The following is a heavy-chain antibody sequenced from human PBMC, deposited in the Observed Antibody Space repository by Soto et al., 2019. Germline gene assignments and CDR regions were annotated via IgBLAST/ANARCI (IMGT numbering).Heavy chain of an antibody. CDR2: IYSGGST. CDR1: GFTVSSNY. V-gene: IGHV3-53*01. D-gene: IGHD5-18*01. CDR3: ARDARIQLGEYYHYYGMDV. Sequence: GGSLRLSCAASGFTVSSNYMSWVRQAPGKGLEWVSVIYSGGSTYYADSVKGRFTISRDNSKNTLYLQMNSLRAEDAAVYYCARDARIQLGEYYHYYGMDVWGQGTTVTVSS. J-gene: IGHJ6*02.